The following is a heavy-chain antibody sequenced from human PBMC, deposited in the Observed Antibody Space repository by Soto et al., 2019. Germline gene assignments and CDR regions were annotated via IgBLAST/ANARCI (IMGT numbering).Heavy chain of an antibody. CDR2: FDPEDGET. CDR3: ATRGITYYYDSSGYFDY. CDR1: GYTLTELS. Sequence: ASVKVSCKVSGYTLTELSMHWVRQAPGKGLEWMGGFDPEDGETIYAQKFQGRVTMTEDTSTDTAYMELSSLRSEDTAVYYCATRGITYYYDSSGYFDYWGQGPLVTVSS. J-gene: IGHJ4*02. D-gene: IGHD3-22*01. V-gene: IGHV1-24*01.